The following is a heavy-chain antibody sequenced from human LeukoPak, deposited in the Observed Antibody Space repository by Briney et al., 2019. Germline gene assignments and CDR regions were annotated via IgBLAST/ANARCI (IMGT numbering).Heavy chain of an antibody. D-gene: IGHD4-17*01. Sequence: PSETLSLTCTVSGGSISSGGYYWSWIRQHPGKGLEWIGCIYYSGTTYYHPSLTSRVAISVDTSKNQFSLKLSSVTAADTVVYYCARSGTVTTWNYWGQGTLVTVSS. J-gene: IGHJ4*02. CDR3: ARSGTVTTWNY. V-gene: IGHV4-31*03. CDR1: GGSISSGGYY. CDR2: IYYSGTT.